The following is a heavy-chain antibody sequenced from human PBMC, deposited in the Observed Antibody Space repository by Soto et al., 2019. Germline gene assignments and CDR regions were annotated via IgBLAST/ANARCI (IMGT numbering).Heavy chain of an antibody. J-gene: IGHJ3*02. CDR3: AKGVSTSWLRDGFDI. D-gene: IGHD2-2*01. CDR2: ISSNSGSV. CDR1: GFSFNNYA. Sequence: EVDLVESGGGLVQPGRSLRLSCAASGFSFNNYAMHWARQVPGKGLEWVSGISSNSGSVGYADSVKGRFTISRDNGKNSLYLEMNSLTVEDSALYYCAKGVSTSWLRDGFDIWGQGTMVTASS. V-gene: IGHV3-9*01.